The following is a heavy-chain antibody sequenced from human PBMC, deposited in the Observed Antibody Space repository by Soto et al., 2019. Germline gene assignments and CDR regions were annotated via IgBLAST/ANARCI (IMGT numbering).Heavy chain of an antibody. Sequence: QVQLVESGGGVVQPGRSLRLSCAASGFTFSSYAMHWVRQAPGKGLEWVAVISYDGSYKNYADSVRGRFTISRDNSKISLYLTMNSVRTEDTAVYHCARSDGSGWWYLDYWGQGTVITVVS. D-gene: IGHD6-19*01. J-gene: IGHJ4*02. CDR1: GFTFSSYA. CDR3: ARSDGSGWWYLDY. CDR2: ISYDGSYK. V-gene: IGHV3-30*03.